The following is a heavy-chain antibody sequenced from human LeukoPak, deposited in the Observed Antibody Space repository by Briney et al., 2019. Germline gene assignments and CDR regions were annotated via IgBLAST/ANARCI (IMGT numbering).Heavy chain of an antibody. CDR1: GFTFSSYA. J-gene: IGHJ3*02. V-gene: IGHV4-38-2*01. Sequence: GSLRLSCAASGFTFSSYAMSWVRQPPGKGLEWIGSIYYSGSTYYNPSLKSRVTISVDTSKNQFSLKLSSVTAADTAVYYCARCGSSSEYFDIWGQGTMVTVSS. D-gene: IGHD1-26*01. CDR2: IYYSGST. CDR3: ARCGSSSEYFDI.